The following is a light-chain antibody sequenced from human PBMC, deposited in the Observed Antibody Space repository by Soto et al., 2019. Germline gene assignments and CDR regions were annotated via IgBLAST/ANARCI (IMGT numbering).Light chain of an antibody. V-gene: IGKV3-20*01. CDR3: QQYGSSGYT. CDR1: QSVSSGY. Sequence: EIVLTQSPGTLSLSPGERATHSCRASQSVSSGYLAWYQQKPGQAPRLLIYGASSRATGIPDRFSGSGSGTDFTLTISRLEPEDFAVYYCQQYGSSGYTFGQGTKLEIK. J-gene: IGKJ2*01. CDR2: GAS.